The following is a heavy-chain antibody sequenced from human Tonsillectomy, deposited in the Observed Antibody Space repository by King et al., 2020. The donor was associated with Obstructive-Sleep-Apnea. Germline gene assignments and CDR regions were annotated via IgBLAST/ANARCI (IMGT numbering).Heavy chain of an antibody. J-gene: IGHJ3*02. CDR1: GGSVSSGAYY. CDR3: ARAGAGFDI. D-gene: IGHD3-10*01. CDR2: TSHSGSA. Sequence: QLQESGPGLVKPSQTLSLMCTVSGGSVSSGAYYWSWIREHPGKGLEWIGNTSHSGSAYYNPSLKSRVTISIDTSKNQFSLRLTSVTAADTGVYYCARAGAGFDIWGQGTMVTVSS. V-gene: IGHV4-31*03.